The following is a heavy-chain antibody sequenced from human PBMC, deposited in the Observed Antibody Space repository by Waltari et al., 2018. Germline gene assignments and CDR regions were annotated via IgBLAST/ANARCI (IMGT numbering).Heavy chain of an antibody. CDR2: MYYSGTT. V-gene: IGHV4-38-2*02. Sequence: QVQLQESGPGLVKPSETLSLTCAVSNFYISNGYYWGWIRQPPGKGLEWIGSMYYSGTTYYNPSLKGRVTIAWDTSKNNLFLNLNSVTAADAAVYYCARDVEGDGVLYGSPSRFDYWGQGILVTVSA. D-gene: IGHD3-10*01. CDR1: NFYISNGYY. CDR3: ARDVEGDGVLYGSPSRFDY. J-gene: IGHJ4*02.